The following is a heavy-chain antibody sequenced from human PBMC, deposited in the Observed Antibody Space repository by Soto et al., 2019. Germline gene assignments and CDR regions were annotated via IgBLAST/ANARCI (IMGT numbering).Heavy chain of an antibody. Sequence: QVQLVQSGAEVKKPGASVKVSCKASGYTFTSYEINWVRQATGQGLEWMGWMNPNSGDTGYAQKFQGRVTMNRNTSISTDYMELSSLRSEDTAVYYCARGELLWFGELLRWGQGTLVTVSS. CDR1: GYTFTSYE. D-gene: IGHD3-10*01. V-gene: IGHV1-8*01. J-gene: IGHJ4*02. CDR3: ARGELLWFGELLR. CDR2: MNPNSGDT.